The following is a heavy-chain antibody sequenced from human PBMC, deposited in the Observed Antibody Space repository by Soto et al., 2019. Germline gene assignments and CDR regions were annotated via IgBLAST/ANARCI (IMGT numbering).Heavy chain of an antibody. CDR2: INPSGGST. CDR3: ARDLRFFSYYGMDV. V-gene: IGHV1-46*01. Sequence: ASVKVSCKAVGYIFTSYYIHWVRQAPGQGLEWMGLINPSGGSTNYAQKLQGRVTMTTDTSTSTAYMELRSLRSDDTAVYYCARDLRFFSYYGMDVWGQGNTVTVS. J-gene: IGHJ6*02. CDR1: GYIFTSYY. D-gene: IGHD3-3*01.